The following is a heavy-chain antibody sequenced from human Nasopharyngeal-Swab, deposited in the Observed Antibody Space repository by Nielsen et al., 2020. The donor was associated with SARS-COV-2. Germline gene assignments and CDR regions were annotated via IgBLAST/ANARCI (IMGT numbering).Heavy chain of an antibody. J-gene: IGHJ4*02. V-gene: IGHV3-7*01. CDR1: GFTFSNYW. Sequence: GESLKISCVASGFTFSNYWMSWVRQAPGKGLEWVANIKQDGSEKYYVDSVKGRFTISRDNAKNSLYLQMNSLRAEDTAVYYCARLYGDNDYWGQGTLVTVSS. CDR3: ARLYGDNDY. CDR2: IKQDGSEK. D-gene: IGHD4-17*01.